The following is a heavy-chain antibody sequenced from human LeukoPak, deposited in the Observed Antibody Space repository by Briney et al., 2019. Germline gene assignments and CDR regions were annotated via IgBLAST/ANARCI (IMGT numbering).Heavy chain of an antibody. J-gene: IGHJ3*01. V-gene: IGHV1-2*02. Sequence: ASVKVSCKTSGYTFTGYYMHWVRQAPGQGLEWMGWINPYSGGTNYAQEFLGRVTMTRDTSISTVYMELSRLRSDDTAVYYCAGDLSGGDYGGNSGAFDVWGQGTMVTVSS. CDR3: AGDLSGGDYGGNSGAFDV. D-gene: IGHD4-23*01. CDR2: INPYSGGT. CDR1: GYTFTGYY.